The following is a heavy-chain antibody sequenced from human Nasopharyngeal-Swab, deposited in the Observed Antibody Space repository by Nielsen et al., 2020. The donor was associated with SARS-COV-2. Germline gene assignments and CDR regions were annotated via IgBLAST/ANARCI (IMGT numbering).Heavy chain of an antibody. Sequence: GESLKISCVGSGFIFTTYAINWVRQAPGKGLEWVSHISVSGADIHYGDSVRGRFTISRDNTKNSVYLQMNSLRAEDTAVYYCARRNDFRGPYRFFFDYWGQGTPVTVSS. J-gene: IGHJ4*02. V-gene: IGHV3-21*05. D-gene: IGHD1-14*01. CDR1: GFIFTTYA. CDR3: ARRNDFRGPYRFFFDY. CDR2: ISVSGADI.